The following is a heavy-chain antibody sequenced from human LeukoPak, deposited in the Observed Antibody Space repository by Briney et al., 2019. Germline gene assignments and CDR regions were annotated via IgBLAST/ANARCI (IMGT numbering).Heavy chain of an antibody. CDR2: ISYDGSNE. CDR3: ARGKAEFDP. J-gene: IGHJ5*02. V-gene: IGHV3-30-3*01. D-gene: IGHD6-13*01. Sequence: GGSLRLSCAASGFTFSTYAMHWVRQAPGKGLEWVAVISYDGSNEYYADSVKGRFTISRDNSKNTLYLQMNSLRAEDTAVYYCARGKAEFDPWGQGTLVTVSS. CDR1: GFTFSTYA.